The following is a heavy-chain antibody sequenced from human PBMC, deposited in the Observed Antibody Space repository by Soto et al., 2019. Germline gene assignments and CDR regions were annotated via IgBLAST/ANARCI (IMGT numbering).Heavy chain of an antibody. D-gene: IGHD4-17*01. J-gene: IGHJ4*02. V-gene: IGHV2-70*01. CDR1: GFSLSTSGMC. CDR3: GYGGIGTIDY. CDR2: IDWDDDK. Sequence: SGPTLVNPTQTLTLACTFSGFSLSTSGMCVSWIRQPPGKALEWLALIDWDDDKYYSTSLKTRLTISKDTSKNQVVLTMTNMDPVDTATYYCGYGGIGTIDYWGQGTLVTVSS.